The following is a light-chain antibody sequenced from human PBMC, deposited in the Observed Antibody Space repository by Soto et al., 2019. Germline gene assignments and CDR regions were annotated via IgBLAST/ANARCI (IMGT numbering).Light chain of an antibody. Sequence: EIVLTQSPGTLSLSPGERATLSCRASQSVSSSYLAWYQQKPGQAPRLLIYGASIRATGIPDRFSGSGSGTDFTITISRLEPEDFAMYYCQQYGSSPSTFGQGTKVEIK. CDR3: QQYGSSPST. V-gene: IGKV3-20*01. CDR2: GAS. J-gene: IGKJ1*01. CDR1: QSVSSSY.